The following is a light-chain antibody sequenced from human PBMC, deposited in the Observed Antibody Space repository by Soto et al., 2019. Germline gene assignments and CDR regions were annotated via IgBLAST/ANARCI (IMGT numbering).Light chain of an antibody. CDR1: SSDVGSYNL. Sequence: QSALTQPASGSGSPGQSITISCTGTSSDVGSYNLVSWYQQRPGQAPKLIIYEGNKRPSGVSNRFSASKSANTASLTISGLQAEDEADYYCCSYAGSSTVYVFGTGTKVTVL. J-gene: IGLJ1*01. CDR2: EGN. CDR3: CSYAGSSTVYV. V-gene: IGLV2-23*01.